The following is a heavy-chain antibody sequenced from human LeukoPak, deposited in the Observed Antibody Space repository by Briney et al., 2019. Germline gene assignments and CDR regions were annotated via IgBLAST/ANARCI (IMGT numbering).Heavy chain of an antibody. CDR3: AKGGKWDVTPFDY. V-gene: IGHV3-30*04. CDR2: ISDDGGRK. J-gene: IGHJ4*02. Sequence: PGRSLRLSCAASGFTFSGYPMHWVRQAPGKGPDWVAIISDDGGRKFYADSVKGRFTISRDNSKNTLYLQMNSLRAEDTAVYYCAKGGKWDVTPFDYWGQGTLVTVSS. CDR1: GFTFSGYP. D-gene: IGHD1-26*01.